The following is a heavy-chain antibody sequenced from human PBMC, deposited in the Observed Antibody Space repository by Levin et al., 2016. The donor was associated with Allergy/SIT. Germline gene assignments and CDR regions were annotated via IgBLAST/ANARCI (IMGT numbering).Heavy chain of an antibody. CDR1: GYSFTSYW. Sequence: GESLKISCKGSGYSFTSYWIGWVRQMPGKGLEWMGIIYPGDSDTRYSPSFQGQVTISADKSISTAYLQWSSLKASDTAMYYCARLPYYYDSSGYPTRWFDPWGQGTLVTVSS. J-gene: IGHJ5*02. CDR2: IYPGDSDT. CDR3: ARLPYYYDSSGYPTRWFDP. V-gene: IGHV5-51*01. D-gene: IGHD3-22*01.